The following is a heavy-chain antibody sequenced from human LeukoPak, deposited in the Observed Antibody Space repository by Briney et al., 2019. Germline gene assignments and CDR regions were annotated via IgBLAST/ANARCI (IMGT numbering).Heavy chain of an antibody. CDR3: AKRVNFGSGSYSKASYYFDY. CDR1: GFTFSSYA. J-gene: IGHJ4*02. D-gene: IGHD3-10*01. V-gene: IGHV3-23*01. Sequence: GGSLRLSCAASGFTFSSYAMSWVRQVPGKGLEWVSTISGSGGSTYYADSVEGRFTISRDNSKNTVYLQMNSLRAEDTAVFYCAKRVNFGSGSYSKASYYFDYWGQGTLVTVSS. CDR2: ISGSGGST.